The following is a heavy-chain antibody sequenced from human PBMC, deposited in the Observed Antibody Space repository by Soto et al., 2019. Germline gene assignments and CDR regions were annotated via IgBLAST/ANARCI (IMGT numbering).Heavy chain of an antibody. D-gene: IGHD2-15*01. CDR3: ARDDVFCDGGRCYGVPLDV. J-gene: IGHJ6*04. CDR2: IQSGGPT. Sequence: EVHLVESGGGLVQPGGSLRLSCAASGFTVSSKYMSWVRQAPGKGLEWVSLIQSGGPTYYADSVKGRFTLSRDTSEYTLHLQMDSLRAEETAVYYCARDDVFCDGGRCYGVPLDVWGKRTTVTVSA. CDR1: GFTVSSKY. V-gene: IGHV3-66*01.